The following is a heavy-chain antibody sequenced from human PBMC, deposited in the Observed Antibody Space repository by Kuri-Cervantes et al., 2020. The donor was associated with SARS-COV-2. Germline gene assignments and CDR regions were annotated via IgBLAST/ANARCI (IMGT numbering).Heavy chain of an antibody. CDR2: INPNSGGT. Sequence: ASVKVSCKASGYTFTGYYMHWVRQAPGQGLEWMGWINPNSGGTNYAQKFQGWVTMTRDTYISKVYMELSRLRSDDTAVYYCARATPFRRLAVISQGGAIDIWGQGTMVTVSS. CDR1: GYTFTGYY. CDR3: ARATPFRRLAVISQGGAIDI. V-gene: IGHV1-2*04. D-gene: IGHD3-22*01. J-gene: IGHJ3*02.